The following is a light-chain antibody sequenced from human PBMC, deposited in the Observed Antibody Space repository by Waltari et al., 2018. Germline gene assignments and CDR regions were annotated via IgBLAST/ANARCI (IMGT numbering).Light chain of an antibody. CDR1: QDISNY. J-gene: IGKJ4*01. CDR2: AAS. V-gene: IGKV1-33*01. CDR3: QQHDNLPLA. Sequence: EIQMTQSPSSLSTSVGDIVTITCQTSQDISNYLNLYQQKPGKAPKLLIYAASNLETGVPSRFSGSGSGTNFTFTISSLQPEDIATYYCQQHDNLPLAFGGGTKVEIK.